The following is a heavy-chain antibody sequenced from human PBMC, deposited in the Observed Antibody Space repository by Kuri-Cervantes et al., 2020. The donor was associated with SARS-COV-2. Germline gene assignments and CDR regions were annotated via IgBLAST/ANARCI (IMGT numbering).Heavy chain of an antibody. CDR2: INPSGGST. J-gene: IGHJ3*02. Sequence: ASVKVSCKASGYTFTSYYMHWVRQAPGQGLEWMGIINPSGGSTSYAQKFQGRVTMTRDTSTSTVYMELSSLRSEDTAVYYCARSTSGITGTTAAFDIWGQGTMVTVSS. CDR3: ARSTSGITGTTAAFDI. V-gene: IGHV1-46*01. D-gene: IGHD1-20*01. CDR1: GYTFTSYY.